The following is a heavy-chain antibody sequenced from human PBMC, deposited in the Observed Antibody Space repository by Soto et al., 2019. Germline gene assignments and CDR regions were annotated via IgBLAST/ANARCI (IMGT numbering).Heavy chain of an antibody. Sequence: KPSETLSLTCAVYGGSFSGYYWSWIRQPPGKGLEWIGEINHSGSTNYNPSLKSRVTISVDTSKNQFSLKLSSVTAADTAVYYCARGKVYESRGYSGYLYYYYGMDVWGQGTTVTVSS. J-gene: IGHJ6*02. D-gene: IGHD5-12*01. CDR3: ARGKVYESRGYSGYLYYYYGMDV. CDR1: GGSFSGYY. V-gene: IGHV4-34*01. CDR2: INHSGST.